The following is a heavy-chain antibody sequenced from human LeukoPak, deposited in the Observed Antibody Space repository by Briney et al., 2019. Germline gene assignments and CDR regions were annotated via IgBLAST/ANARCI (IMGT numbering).Heavy chain of an antibody. D-gene: IGHD3-16*01. CDR1: GYIFTNHY. V-gene: IGHV1-2*02. J-gene: IGHJ5*02. CDR3: ARASFWESPINWFAP. CDR2: INPKNGGS. Sequence: ASVKVSCKASGYIFTNHYMHWVRQAPGQGLEWVGWINPKNGGSNYAQKFQGRVTMTRDRSISTAYMELSRLTSDDTAVYYCARASFWESPINWFAPWGQGTLVTVSS.